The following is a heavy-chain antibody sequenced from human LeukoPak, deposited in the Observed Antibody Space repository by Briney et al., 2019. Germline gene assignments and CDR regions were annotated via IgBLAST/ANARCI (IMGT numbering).Heavy chain of an antibody. CDR3: ASSSGYYHFDY. CDR2: IYYSGST. Sequence: PSETLSPTCTVSGGSISSYYWSWIRQPPGKGLEWIGYIYYSGSTNYNPSLKSRVTISVDTSKNQFSLKLTSVTAADTAVFYCASSSGYYHFDYWGQGTLVTVST. CDR1: GGSISSYY. V-gene: IGHV4-59*12. J-gene: IGHJ4*02. D-gene: IGHD3-22*01.